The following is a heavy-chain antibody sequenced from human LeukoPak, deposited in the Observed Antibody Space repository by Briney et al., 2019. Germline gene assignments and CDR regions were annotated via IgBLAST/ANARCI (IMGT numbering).Heavy chain of an antibody. CDR3: ASRMGSGSDC. D-gene: IGHD3-10*01. CDR2: IYYSGST. V-gene: IGHV4-39*07. CDR1: GGSISSSSYY. J-gene: IGHJ4*02. Sequence: SETLSLTCAVSGGSISSSSYYWGWIRQPPGKGLEWIGSIYYSGSTYYNPSLKSRVTISVDTSKNQFSLKLSSVTAADTAVYYCASRMGSGSDCWGQGTLVTVSS.